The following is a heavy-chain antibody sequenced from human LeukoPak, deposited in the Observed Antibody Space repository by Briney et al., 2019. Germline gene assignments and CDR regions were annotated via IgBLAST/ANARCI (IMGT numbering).Heavy chain of an antibody. CDR2: ISSSSSYI. CDR3: ASALQYQLLSPTDV. D-gene: IGHD2-2*01. V-gene: IGHV3-21*01. J-gene: IGHJ6*02. Sequence: PGGSLRLSCAASGFTFSSYSMNWVRQAPGKGLEWVSSISSSSSYIYYADSVKGRFTISRDNAKNSLYLQMNSLRAEDTAVYYCASALQYQLLSPTDVWGQGTTVTVSS. CDR1: GFTFSSYS.